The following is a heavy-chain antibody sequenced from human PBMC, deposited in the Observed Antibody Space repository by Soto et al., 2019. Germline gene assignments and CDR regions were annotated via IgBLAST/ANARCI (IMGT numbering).Heavy chain of an antibody. CDR3: ATRAGAPAD. CDR1: GFTFNTYW. D-gene: IGHD6-25*01. V-gene: IGHV3-7*01. CDR2: INEDGNKK. J-gene: IGHJ4*02. Sequence: EVQLVESGGGLVQPGGSLRLSCVVSGFTFNTYWMTWIRQAPGKGLEWVANINEDGNKKNYVDSVRGRFTISRDNAKTSLYLQMNSLRVEDTAVYYCATRAGAPADWGQGTLVTVSS.